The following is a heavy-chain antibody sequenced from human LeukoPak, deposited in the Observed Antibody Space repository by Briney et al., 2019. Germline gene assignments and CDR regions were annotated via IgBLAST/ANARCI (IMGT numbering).Heavy chain of an antibody. V-gene: IGHV1-69*05. CDR1: GGTFSSYA. J-gene: IGHJ4*02. Sequence: ASVKVSCKASGGTFSSYAISWVRQAPGQGLEWMGRIIPIFGTANYAQKFQGRVTITTDESTSTAYMELSSLRSEDTAVYYCARDYYDSSGFDYWGQGTLVTVSS. CDR3: ARDYYDSSGFDY. D-gene: IGHD3-22*01. CDR2: IIPIFGTA.